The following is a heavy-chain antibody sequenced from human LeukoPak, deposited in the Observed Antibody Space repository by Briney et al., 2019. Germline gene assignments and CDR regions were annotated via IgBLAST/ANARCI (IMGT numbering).Heavy chain of an antibody. Sequence: SETLSLTCTVSGGSINNYFWSWLRQPPGKGLEWLGYVYYSGSTRYSPSLKSRVTISLDTSRNQFSLKLSSVTAADTAVYFCVRHLMTIFGVVIKPGPFDPWGQGTLVTVSS. J-gene: IGHJ5*02. CDR3: VRHLMTIFGVVIKPGPFDP. CDR2: VYYSGST. D-gene: IGHD3-3*01. CDR1: GGSINNYF. V-gene: IGHV4-59*08.